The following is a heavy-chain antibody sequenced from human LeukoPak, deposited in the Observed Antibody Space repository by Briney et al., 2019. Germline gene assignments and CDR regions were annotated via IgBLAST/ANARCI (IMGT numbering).Heavy chain of an antibody. D-gene: IGHD2-21*02. V-gene: IGHV3-21*06. CDR2: IRSSSSSI. Sequence: GGSLRLSCAASGFPFSSLAKNWVRQAPGKGLEWVASIRSSSSSIYYADAVKGRFTISRDNAKNSLCLQMNSLRAEDTAVYYCARGCGPYCYPFREYWGRGTLVTVSS. J-gene: IGHJ4*02. CDR3: ARGCGPYCYPFREY. CDR1: GFPFSSLA.